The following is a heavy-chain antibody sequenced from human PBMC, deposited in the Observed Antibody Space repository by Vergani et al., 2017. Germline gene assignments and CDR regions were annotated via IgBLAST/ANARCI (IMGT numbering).Heavy chain of an antibody. CDR2: IYYSGST. D-gene: IGHD3-22*01. CDR1: GGSISSSSYC. Sequence: QLQLQESGPGLVKPSETLSLTCTVSGGSISSSSYCWGWIRQPPGKGLEWIGSIYYSGSTYYNPSLKSRVTISVDTSKNQFSLKLSSVTAADTAVYYCARHDQDSSGYYPYYFDYWGQGTRVTVSS. CDR3: ARHDQDSSGYYPYYFDY. J-gene: IGHJ4*02. V-gene: IGHV4-39*01.